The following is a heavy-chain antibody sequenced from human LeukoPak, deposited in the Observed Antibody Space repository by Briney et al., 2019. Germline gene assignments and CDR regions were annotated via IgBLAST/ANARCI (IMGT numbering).Heavy chain of an antibody. CDR1: GYTFTSYG. J-gene: IGHJ6*03. Sequence: ASVKVSCKASGYTFTSYGISWVRQAPGQGLEWMGWISAYNGNTNYAQKLQGRVTMTTDTSTSTAYMELRSLRSDDTAVYYRARDYCSGGSCYLDYYYYMDVWGKGTTVTVSS. CDR2: ISAYNGNT. D-gene: IGHD2-15*01. CDR3: ARDYCSGGSCYLDYYYYMDV. V-gene: IGHV1-18*01.